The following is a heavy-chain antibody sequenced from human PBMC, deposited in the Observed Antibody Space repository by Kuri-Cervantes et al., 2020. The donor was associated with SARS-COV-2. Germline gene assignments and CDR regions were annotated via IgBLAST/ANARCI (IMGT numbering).Heavy chain of an antibody. CDR1: GGSISSSSYY. D-gene: IGHD6-19*01. CDR3: ARGRGSGCSDY. CDR2: IYYSGST. J-gene: IGHJ4*02. V-gene: IGHV4-39*01. Sequence: SETLSLTCTVSGGSISSSSYYWGWIRQPPGKGLEWIGSIYYSGSTYYNPSLKSRVTISVDTSKNQFSLKLSSVTAADTAVYYCARGRGSGCSDYWGRGTLVTVSS.